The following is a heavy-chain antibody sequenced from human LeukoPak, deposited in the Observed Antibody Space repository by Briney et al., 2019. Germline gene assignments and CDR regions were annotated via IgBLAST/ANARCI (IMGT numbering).Heavy chain of an antibody. CDR3: AKECSSTTCSDNY. V-gene: IGHV3-23*01. Sequence: GGSLRLSCAASGFTFSSYGMHWVRQAPGKGLEWVSSISANGGSTYYADSVKGRFTISRDNSRNTLYLQMNSLRAEDTGVYYCAKECSSTTCSDNYWGQGTLVTVSS. J-gene: IGHJ4*02. CDR2: ISANGGST. CDR1: GFTFSSYG. D-gene: IGHD2-2*01.